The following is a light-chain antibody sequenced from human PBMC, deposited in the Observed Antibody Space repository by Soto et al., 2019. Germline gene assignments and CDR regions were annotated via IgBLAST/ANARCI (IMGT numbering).Light chain of an antibody. J-gene: IGKJ4*01. CDR3: HQTFRSPLT. V-gene: IGKV1-39*01. Sequence: DIPMTQSPSSLSASVGDSITITCRASQNINNYLNWYQQRPGKAPKLLIYAASNLQGGVPSRFTGSGSGTHFTLTINSLQPEDFSTYYCHQTFRSPLTFGGGTKVDIK. CDR1: QNINNY. CDR2: AAS.